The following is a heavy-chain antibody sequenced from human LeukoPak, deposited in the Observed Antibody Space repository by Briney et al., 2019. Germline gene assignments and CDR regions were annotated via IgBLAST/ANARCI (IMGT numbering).Heavy chain of an antibody. D-gene: IGHD1-26*01. J-gene: IGHJ3*02. CDR1: GFTFSVTW. Sequence: GGSLRLSCAASGFTFSVTWMSWVRQAPGRGLEWVGRFKSKVAGGTTDYAAPVAGRFTISRDDSKNMLYLQMNSLKTEDTGVYYCTRGAPQADVFDIWGQGQWSPSLQ. CDR3: TRGAPQADVFDI. V-gene: IGHV3-15*01. CDR2: FKSKVAGGTT.